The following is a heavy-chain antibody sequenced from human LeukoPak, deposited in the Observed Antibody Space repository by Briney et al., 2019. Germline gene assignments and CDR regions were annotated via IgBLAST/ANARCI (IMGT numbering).Heavy chain of an antibody. J-gene: IGHJ4*02. CDR1: GLTFSSYA. V-gene: IGHV3-23*01. D-gene: IGHD6-13*01. CDR3: AKVGSSSSWYYGHY. CDR2: ISGSGGST. Sequence: GGSLRLSCAASGLTFSSYAMSWVRQAPGKGLEWVSAISGSGGSTYYADSVKGRFTISRDNSKNTLYLQMNSLRAEDTAVYYCAKVGSSSSWYYGHYWGQGTLVTVSS.